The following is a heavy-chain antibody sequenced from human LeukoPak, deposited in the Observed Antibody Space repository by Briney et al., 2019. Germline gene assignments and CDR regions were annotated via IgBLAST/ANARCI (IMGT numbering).Heavy chain of an antibody. CDR1: GFTLGDCA. D-gene: IGHD6-19*01. CDR3: AKEGSSGSWDY. V-gene: IGHV3-9*03. CDR2: VSWNSGSV. Sequence: GGSLRLSCAASGFTLGDCAMHWVRQAPGKGLEWVSGVSWNSGSVAYADSVKGRFSISRDNAKNSLYLEMNSLSTEDMAVYYCAKEGSSGSWDYWGQGTLVTVSS. J-gene: IGHJ4*02.